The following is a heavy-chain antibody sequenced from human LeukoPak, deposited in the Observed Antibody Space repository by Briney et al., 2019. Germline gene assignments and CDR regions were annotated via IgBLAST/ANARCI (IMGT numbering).Heavy chain of an antibody. CDR1: GFTFNNYW. J-gene: IGHJ4*02. CDR2: INRDGSST. D-gene: IGHD4-11*01. CDR3: AREEYSVRRGARLDH. Sequence: GGSLRLSCAASGFTFNNYWMHWVRQAPGKGRVWVSRINRDGSSTGYADSVRGRFTISRATAKNTLYLQMNSVRVEDTAMYYCAREEYSVRRGARLDHWGQGTLVIVSS. V-gene: IGHV3-74*01.